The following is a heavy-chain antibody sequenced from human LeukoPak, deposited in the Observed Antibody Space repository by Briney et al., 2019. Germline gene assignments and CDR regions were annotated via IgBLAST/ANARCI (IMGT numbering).Heavy chain of an antibody. CDR2: IIPIFGTA. CDR3: ARDGVIAAAEPFDY. D-gene: IGHD6-13*01. CDR1: GGTFSSYA. Sequence: SVKVSCKASGGTFSSYAISWVRQAPGQGLEWMGGIIPIFGTANYAQKFQGRVTITADKSTSTAYMELSSLRSEDTAVYYCARDGVIAAAEPFDYWGQGTLVTVSS. J-gene: IGHJ4*02. V-gene: IGHV1-69*06.